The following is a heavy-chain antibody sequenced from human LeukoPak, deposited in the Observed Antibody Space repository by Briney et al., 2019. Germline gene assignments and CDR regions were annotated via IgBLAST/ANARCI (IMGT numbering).Heavy chain of an antibody. Sequence: GGSLRLSCAASGFTFSSYAIHWVRQAPGKGLEWVSYISSSGSTIYYADSVKGRFTISRDNAKNSLYLQMNSLRAEDTAVYYCAELGITMIGGVWGKGTTVTISS. CDR2: ISSSGSTI. J-gene: IGHJ6*04. V-gene: IGHV3-48*03. D-gene: IGHD3-10*02. CDR3: AELGITMIGGV. CDR1: GFTFSSYA.